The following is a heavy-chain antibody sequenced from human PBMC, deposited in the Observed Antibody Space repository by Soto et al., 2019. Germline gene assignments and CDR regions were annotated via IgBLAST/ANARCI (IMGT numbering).Heavy chain of an antibody. D-gene: IGHD1-7*01. V-gene: IGHV3-23*01. CDR3: AKPATGAGTTEFDY. CDR2: ISGSGGST. CDR1: GFTFSSYT. Sequence: PGGSLRLSXAASGFTFSSYTMSWVRQPQGKGLEWVSAISGSGGSTYYADSVKGRFTISRDNSKNTLYLQMNSLRAEDTAVYYCAKPATGAGTTEFDYWGQGTLVTVSS. J-gene: IGHJ4*02.